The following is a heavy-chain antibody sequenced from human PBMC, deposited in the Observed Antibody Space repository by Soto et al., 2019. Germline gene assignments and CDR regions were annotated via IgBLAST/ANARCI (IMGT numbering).Heavy chain of an antibody. CDR2: IYYSGST. CDR1: GGSISSGDYY. D-gene: IGHD3-22*01. Sequence: QVQLQESGPGLVKPSQTLSLTCTVSGGSISSGDYYWSWIRQPPGKGLEWIGYIYYSGSTYYNPSLKSRVTISVDTSKNQFSLKLSSVTAAGTAVYYCARASSGYLDAFDIWGQGTMVTVSS. V-gene: IGHV4-30-4*01. CDR3: ARASSGYLDAFDI. J-gene: IGHJ3*02.